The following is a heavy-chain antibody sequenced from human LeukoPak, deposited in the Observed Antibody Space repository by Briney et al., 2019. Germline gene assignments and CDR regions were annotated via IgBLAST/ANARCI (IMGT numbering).Heavy chain of an antibody. J-gene: IGHJ5*02. CDR2: INPNSGGT. D-gene: IGHD3-16*02. CDR1: GYTFTSYY. CDR3: ARDGVEEITFGGVIVDNWFDP. V-gene: IGHV1-2*02. Sequence: ASVKVSCKASGYTFTSYYTHWVRQAPGQGLGWMGWINPNSGGTNYAQKFQGRVTMTRDTSISTAYMELSRLRSDDTAVYYCARDGVEEITFGGVIVDNWFDPWGQGTLVTVSS.